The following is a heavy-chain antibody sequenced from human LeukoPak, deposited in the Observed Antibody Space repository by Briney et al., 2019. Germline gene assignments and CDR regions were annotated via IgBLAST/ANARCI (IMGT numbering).Heavy chain of an antibody. CDR1: GGSISSSSYY. J-gene: IGHJ4*02. CDR2: IYYSGST. CDR3: ARSLNSSPPFDY. Sequence: SETLSLTCTVSGGSISSSSYYWGWIRQPPGKGLEWIGSIYYSGSTYYNPSLKSRVTISVDTSKNQFSLKLSSVTAADTAVYYCARSLNSSPPFDYWGQGTLVTVSS. V-gene: IGHV4-39*07. D-gene: IGHD6-13*01.